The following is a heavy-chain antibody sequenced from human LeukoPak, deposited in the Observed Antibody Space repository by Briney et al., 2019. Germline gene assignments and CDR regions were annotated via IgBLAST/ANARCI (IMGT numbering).Heavy chain of an antibody. Sequence: ASVKVSCKASGYTFTGHYMHWVRQAPGQGPEWMGWINPKSGGTNYAQKFQGRVTMTRDTSISTAYMELSGLTSDDTAVYYCARCSTPHWIFDAFDIWGQGTMVTVPS. D-gene: IGHD1-1*01. CDR2: INPKSGGT. J-gene: IGHJ3*02. CDR1: GYTFTGHY. V-gene: IGHV1-2*02. CDR3: ARCSTPHWIFDAFDI.